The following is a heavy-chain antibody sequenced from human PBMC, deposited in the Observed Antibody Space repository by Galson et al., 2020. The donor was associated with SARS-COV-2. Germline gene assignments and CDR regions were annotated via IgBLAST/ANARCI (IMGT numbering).Heavy chain of an antibody. Sequence: SETMSLTCNVSGGSLSNYFWTWIRQPAGKGLQWIGRIHVSGNTNYNPSLNSRLTMSLDTSKNQFSLKLSSLSAADTALYYCAREGSGSRPLDYWGQGTLVTGSS. CDR2: IHVSGNT. CDR1: GGSLSNYF. J-gene: IGHJ4*02. CDR3: AREGSGSRPLDY. D-gene: IGHD1-26*01. V-gene: IGHV4-4*07.